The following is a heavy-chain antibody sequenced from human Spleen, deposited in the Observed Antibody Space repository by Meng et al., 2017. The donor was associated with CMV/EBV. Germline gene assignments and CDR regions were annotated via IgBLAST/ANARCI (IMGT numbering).Heavy chain of an antibody. CDR2: IYSGGST. J-gene: IGHJ4*02. V-gene: IGHV3-53*01. D-gene: IGHD6-19*01. Sequence: APGFTVSSNYMSWVRQAPGKGLEWVSVIYSGGSTYHADSVKGRFTISRDNSKNTLYLQMNSLRAEDTAVYYCARDLVYTSGSPFGYWGQGTLVTVSS. CDR1: GFTVSSNY. CDR3: ARDLVYTSGSPFGY.